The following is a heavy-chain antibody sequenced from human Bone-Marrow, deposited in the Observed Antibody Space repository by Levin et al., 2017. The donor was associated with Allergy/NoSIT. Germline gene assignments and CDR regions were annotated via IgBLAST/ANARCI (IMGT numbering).Heavy chain of an antibody. CDR2: IYPGDSDT. CDR1: GYSFTNYW. D-gene: IGHD3-9*01. J-gene: IGHJ3*02. V-gene: IGHV5-51*01. Sequence: TGGSLRLSCKGSGYSFTNYWIGWVRQMPGKGLEWMGIIYPGDSDTRYSSSFQGQVTISADKSSSLAYMQWSSLKASDTARYYCARQTRYGKGDVDAFDSWGQGTMVIVSS. CDR3: ARQTRYGKGDVDAFDS.